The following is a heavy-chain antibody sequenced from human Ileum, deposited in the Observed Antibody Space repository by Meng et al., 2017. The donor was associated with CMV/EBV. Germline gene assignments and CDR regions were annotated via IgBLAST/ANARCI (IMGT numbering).Heavy chain of an antibody. V-gene: IGHV3-66*02. D-gene: IGHD6-13*01. J-gene: IGHJ2*01. Sequence: GFTVNNNDMSWVRQAPGKGLEWVSFIYGGVTTSYADSVKGRFTISRDNSRNTLYLQMNSLRAEDTAVYYCASFKQQLAGGTYWYFDLWGRGTLVTVSS. CDR2: IYGGVTT. CDR1: GFTVNNND. CDR3: ASFKQQLAGGTYWYFDL.